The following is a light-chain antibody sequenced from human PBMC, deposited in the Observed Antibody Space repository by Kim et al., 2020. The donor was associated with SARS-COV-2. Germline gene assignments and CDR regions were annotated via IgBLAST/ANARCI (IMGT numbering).Light chain of an antibody. CDR3: QQLNSFPRT. CDR1: QGISIS. V-gene: IGKV1-9*01. J-gene: IGKJ2*01. Sequence: GDRVTITCRASQGISISLAWYQQKPGKAPTLLIYGASILQSGVPSRFSGSGSGTDFTLTISSLQPEDCATYYCQQLNSFPRTFGQGTKLEI. CDR2: GAS.